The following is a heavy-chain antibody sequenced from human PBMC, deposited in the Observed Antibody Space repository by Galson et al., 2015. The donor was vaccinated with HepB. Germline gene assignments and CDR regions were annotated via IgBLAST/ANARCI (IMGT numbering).Heavy chain of an antibody. CDR3: AKELRLLEWLPKGMDV. CDR1: GFTFSSYA. V-gene: IGHV3-30*04. D-gene: IGHD3-3*01. CDR2: ISYDGSNK. Sequence: SLRLSCAASGFTFSSYAMHWVRQAPGKGLEWVAVISYDGSNKYYADSVKGRFTISRDNSKNTLYLQMNSLRAEDTAVYYCAKELRLLEWLPKGMDVWGQGTTVTVSS. J-gene: IGHJ6*02.